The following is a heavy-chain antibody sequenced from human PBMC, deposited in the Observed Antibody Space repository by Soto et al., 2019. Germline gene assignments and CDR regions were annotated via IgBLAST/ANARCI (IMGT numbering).Heavy chain of an antibody. CDR2: IWYDGSNK. Sequence: SLRLSCAASGFTFSSYGMHWVRQAPGKWLGWVAVIWYDGSNKYYADSVTGRFTISRDNSKNTLYLQMNSLRAEDTAVYYCARTQMAAAAGTVYYYYGMDVWGQGTTVTVSS. CDR3: ARTQMAAAAGTVYYYYGMDV. J-gene: IGHJ6*02. V-gene: IGHV3-33*01. D-gene: IGHD6-13*01. CDR1: GFTFSSYG.